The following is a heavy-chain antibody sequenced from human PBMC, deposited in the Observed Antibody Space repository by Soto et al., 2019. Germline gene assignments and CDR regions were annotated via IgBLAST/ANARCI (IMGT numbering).Heavy chain of an antibody. CDR3: ASSPREIVWFGDLLLTGYYMDV. D-gene: IGHD3-10*01. J-gene: IGHJ6*03. Sequence: GGSLRLSCAASGFTFSSHDMNWVRQAPGKGLEWVSSISSTSSYIYYADSVKGRFTISRDNAKTSLYLQMNSLRAEDTAVYYCASSPREIVWFGDLLLTGYYMDVWGKGTTVTVSS. CDR2: ISSTSSYI. V-gene: IGHV3-21*01. CDR1: GFTFSSHD.